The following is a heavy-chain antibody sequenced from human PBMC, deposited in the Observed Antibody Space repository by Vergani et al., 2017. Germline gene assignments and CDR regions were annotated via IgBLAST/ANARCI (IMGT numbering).Heavy chain of an antibody. V-gene: IGHV3-23*04. CDR3: ARDEEDYYYYGMDV. J-gene: IGHJ6*04. CDR2: ISGSGGST. Sequence: EVQLVESGGGLVQPGRSLRLSCAASGFTFSSYAMSWVRQAPGKGLEWVSAISGSGGSTYYADSVKGRFTISRDNSKNTLYLQMNSLRAEDTAVYYCARDEEDYYYYGMDVWGKGTTVTVSS. CDR1: GFTFSSYA.